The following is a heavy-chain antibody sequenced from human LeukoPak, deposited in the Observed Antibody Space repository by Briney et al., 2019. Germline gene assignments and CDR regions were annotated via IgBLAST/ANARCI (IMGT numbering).Heavy chain of an antibody. D-gene: IGHD6-19*01. CDR1: GGTFSSYA. V-gene: IGHV1-69*06. CDR3: ARGKYSSGWTDVGY. J-gene: IGHJ4*02. Sequence: SVKVSSKASGGTFSSYAISWVRQAPGQGLEWMGGIIPIFGTANYAQKFQGRVTITADKSTSTAYMELSSLRSEDTAVYYCARGKYSSGWTDVGYWGQGTLVTVSS. CDR2: IIPIFGTA.